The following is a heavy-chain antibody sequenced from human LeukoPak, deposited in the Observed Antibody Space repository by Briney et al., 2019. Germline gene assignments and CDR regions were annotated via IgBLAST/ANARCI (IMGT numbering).Heavy chain of an antibody. J-gene: IGHJ6*02. D-gene: IGHD3-9*01. CDR2: ISYDGSNK. V-gene: IGHV3-30-3*01. CDR3: ARDVLRYFEGQYGMDV. CDR1: GFTFSSYA. Sequence: GGSLRLSCAAYGFTFSSYAMHWVRQAPGKGLEWVAVISYDGSNKYYADSVKGRFTISRDNSKNTLYLQMNSLRAEDTAVYYCARDVLRYFEGQYGMDVWGQGTTVTVSS.